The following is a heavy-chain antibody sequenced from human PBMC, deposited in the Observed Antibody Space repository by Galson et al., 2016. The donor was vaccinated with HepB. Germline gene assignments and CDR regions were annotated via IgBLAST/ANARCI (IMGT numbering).Heavy chain of an antibody. CDR1: GGTFSNYG. Sequence: SVKVSCKASGGTFSNYGISWVRQAPGQGLEWMGGIIPIFGAANYEQKFQGRVTISADEATNTVYMELSSLTSEDTAVYYCARDRSSGWSDSSDIWGQGTMVTVSS. D-gene: IGHD6-19*01. J-gene: IGHJ3*02. CDR3: ARDRSSGWSDSSDI. V-gene: IGHV1-69*13. CDR2: IIPIFGAA.